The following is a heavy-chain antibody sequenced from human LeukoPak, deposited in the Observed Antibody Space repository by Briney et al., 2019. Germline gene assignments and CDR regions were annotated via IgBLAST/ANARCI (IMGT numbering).Heavy chain of an antibody. Sequence: GGTLRLSCAASGFTFSSYWMNWVRQGPGKGLEWVANIKQDGSEIYYVDPVKGRFTISRDNAKNSLYLQMNRLRAEDTAVYYCVRAMDVWGEGNTVTVSS. CDR2: IKQDGSEI. J-gene: IGHJ6*04. CDR1: GFTFSSYW. V-gene: IGHV3-7*04. CDR3: VRAMDV.